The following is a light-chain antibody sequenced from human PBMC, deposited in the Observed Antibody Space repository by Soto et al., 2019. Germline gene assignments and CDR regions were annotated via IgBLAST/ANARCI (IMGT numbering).Light chain of an antibody. CDR1: QSLSTN. CDR3: QQYNIWPPWT. CDR2: GAS. Sequence: EIVMTQSPATLSLSPGEGATLSCRASQSLSTNLAWYQQKPGQAPRLLIYGASTRATGIPARFSGSGSGTEFTLTISSLQSEDFAIYYCQQYNIWPPWTFGQGTKVDI. V-gene: IGKV3-15*01. J-gene: IGKJ1*01.